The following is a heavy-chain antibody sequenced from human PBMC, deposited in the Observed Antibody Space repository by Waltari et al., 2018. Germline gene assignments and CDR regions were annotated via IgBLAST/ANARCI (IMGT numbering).Heavy chain of an antibody. D-gene: IGHD2-21*01. J-gene: IGHJ5*02. CDR1: GGSISSGSYY. Sequence: QVQLQESGPGLVKPSQTLSLTCTVSGGSISSGSYYWSWIRQPAGKGLEWIGRIYTSGSTNYNPSPKSRVTISVDTSKNQFSLKLSSVTAADTAVYYCARTRGGGDCSPWGQGTLVTVSS. V-gene: IGHV4-61*02. CDR3: ARTRGGGDCSP. CDR2: IYTSGST.